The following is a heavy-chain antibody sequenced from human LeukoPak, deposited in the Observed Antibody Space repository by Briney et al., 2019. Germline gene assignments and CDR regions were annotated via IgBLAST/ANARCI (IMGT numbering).Heavy chain of an antibody. J-gene: IGHJ6*02. CDR1: GCIFSIYA. CDR2: ISGRGDST. D-gene: IGHD7-27*01. V-gene: IGHV3-23*01. CDR3: ANDLTGGSYYYAMDV. Sequence: AGTLRLTCAASGCIFSIYALTWVRQAPGKGLEWVSAISGRGDSTYYADTVKGRFTISGDNSKNTLYLQINNLRAEDTAVYYCANDLTGGSYYYAMDVWGPGTTVTVSS.